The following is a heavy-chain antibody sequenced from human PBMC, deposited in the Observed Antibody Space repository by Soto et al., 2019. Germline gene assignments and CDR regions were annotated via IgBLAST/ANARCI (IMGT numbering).Heavy chain of an antibody. D-gene: IGHD6-6*01. CDR2: IIPIFGTA. CDR3: ARGSVGVAARFSPCDY. CDR1: GGTFSSYA. J-gene: IGHJ4*02. Sequence: QGQLVQSGAEVKKPGSSLKVSCKASGGTFSSYAISWVRQAPGQGLEWMGGIIPIFGTANYAQKFQGRVTIIADESTSTAYMELSSLRSEDTAVYYCARGSVGVAARFSPCDYWGQGTLVTVSS. V-gene: IGHV1-69*01.